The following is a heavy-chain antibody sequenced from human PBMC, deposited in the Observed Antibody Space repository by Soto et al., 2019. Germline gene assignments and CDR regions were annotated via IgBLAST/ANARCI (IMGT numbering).Heavy chain of an antibody. D-gene: IGHD3-22*01. J-gene: IGHJ6*02. CDR1: GFTFSSYA. CDR2: LSGSGVST. V-gene: IGHV3-23*01. CDR3: AKGGGSKDYYDTSGYYLYYYYAMDV. Sequence: EVQLLESGGGLVQPGGSLRLSCAASGFTFSSYAMTWVRQAPGKGLEWVSALSGSGVSTYYADSGKGRFTISRDNSRNTLYMKMNSLRAEDTAVYYCAKGGGSKDYYDTSGYYLYYYYAMDVWGQGTTVTVSS.